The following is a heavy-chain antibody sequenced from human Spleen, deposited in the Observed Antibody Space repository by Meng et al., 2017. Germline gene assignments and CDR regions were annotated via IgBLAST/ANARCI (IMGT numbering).Heavy chain of an antibody. V-gene: IGHV3-11*01. Sequence: GESLKISCAASGFTFSDYYMSWIRQAPGKGLEWVSYISSSGSTIYYADSVKGRFTISRDNSRNTVSLQMHSLRAEDTAIYYCAKTDRYGNSWYYFDYWGQGTLVTVSS. CDR3: AKTDRYGNSWYYFDY. D-gene: IGHD5-18*01. CDR1: GFTFSDYY. CDR2: ISSSGSTI. J-gene: IGHJ4*02.